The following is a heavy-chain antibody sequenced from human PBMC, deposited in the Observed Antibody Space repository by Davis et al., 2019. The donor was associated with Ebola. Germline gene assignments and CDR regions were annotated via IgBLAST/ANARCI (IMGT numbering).Heavy chain of an antibody. CDR1: GFTFSSYG. D-gene: IGHD3-22*01. CDR2: IRYDGSNK. J-gene: IGHJ5*01. V-gene: IGHV3-30*02. Sequence: LSLTCAASGFTFSSYGMHWVRQAPGKGLEWVAFIRYDGSNKYYADSVKGRFTISRDNSKNTLYLQMNSLRAEDTAVYYCAKDRGYYFDSSGYYSVGFDSWGQGTLVTVSS. CDR3: AKDRGYYFDSSGYYSVGFDS.